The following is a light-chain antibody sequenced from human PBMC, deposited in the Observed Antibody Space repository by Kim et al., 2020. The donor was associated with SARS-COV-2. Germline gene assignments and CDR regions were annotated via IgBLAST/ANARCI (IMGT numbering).Light chain of an antibody. J-gene: IGKJ1*01. CDR1: QSIRSKY. CDR2: DAS. Sequence: SPGERTTLPCRASQSIRSKYLAWYQQKPGQAPRLLIYDASSRATGIPDRFSGSGSGTDFTLTISRLEPEDFAVYYCQQYCSSPVTFAQGTKVDIK. CDR3: QQYCSSPVT. V-gene: IGKV3-20*01.